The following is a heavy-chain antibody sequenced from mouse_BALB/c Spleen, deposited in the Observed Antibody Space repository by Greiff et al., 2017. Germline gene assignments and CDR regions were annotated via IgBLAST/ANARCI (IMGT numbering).Heavy chain of an antibody. Sequence: QVQLLQSGAELAKPGASVKMSCKASGYTFTSYWMHWVKQRPGQGLEWIGYINPSTGYTEYNQKFKDKATLTADKSSSTAYMQLSSLTSEDSAVYYCARRGEGDYWGQGTTLTVSS. CDR2: INPSTGYT. J-gene: IGHJ2*01. V-gene: IGHV1-7*01. D-gene: IGHD2-13*01. CDR3: ARRGEGDY. CDR1: GYTFTSYW.